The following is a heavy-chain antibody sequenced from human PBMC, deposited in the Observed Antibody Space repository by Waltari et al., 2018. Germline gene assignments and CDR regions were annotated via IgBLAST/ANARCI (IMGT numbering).Heavy chain of an antibody. CDR3: ARDPIFGGVGPKDYYYYGLDV. CDR2: MYAGGST. V-gene: IGHV3-53*01. J-gene: IGHJ6*02. CDR1: GFTVSSKY. Sequence: EVQLVESGGGLIQPGGSLRLSCAASGFTVSSKYMNWVRQAPGTGLEWVSVMYAGGSTYYADSVKGRFTFSRDNSKNTLYLQMNSLRVEDTAVYYCARDPIFGGVGPKDYYYYGLDVWGRGTTVTVSS. D-gene: IGHD3-3*01.